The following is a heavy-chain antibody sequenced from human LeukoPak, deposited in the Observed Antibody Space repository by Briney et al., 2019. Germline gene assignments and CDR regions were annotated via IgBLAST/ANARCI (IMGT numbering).Heavy chain of an antibody. J-gene: IGHJ6*03. D-gene: IGHD5-12*01. CDR3: ARLGGYEYYYYMGV. CDR2: IYTSGST. CDR1: GGSISSYY. V-gene: IGHV4-4*07. Sequence: SEALSLTCTVSGGSISSYYWSWIRQPAGKGLEWIGRIYTSGSTNYNPSPKSRVTMSVDTSKNQFSLKLSSVTAADTAVYYCARLGGYEYYYYMGVWGKGTTVTVSS.